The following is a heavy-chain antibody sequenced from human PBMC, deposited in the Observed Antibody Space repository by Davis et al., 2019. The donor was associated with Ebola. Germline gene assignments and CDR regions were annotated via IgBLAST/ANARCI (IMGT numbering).Heavy chain of an antibody. J-gene: IGHJ3*02. V-gene: IGHV4-30-2*01. CDR1: GFTFDDYA. CDR2: IYHSGST. Sequence: LRLSCAASGFTFDDYAMHWVRQAPGKGLEWIGYIYHSGSTYYNPSLKSRVTISVDRSKNQFSLKLSSVTAADTAVYYCARTVGHDAFDIWGQGTMVTVSS. CDR3: ARTVGHDAFDI. D-gene: IGHD1-26*01.